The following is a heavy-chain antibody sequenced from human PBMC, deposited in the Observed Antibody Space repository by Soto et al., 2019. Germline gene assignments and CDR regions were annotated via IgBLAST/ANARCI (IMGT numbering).Heavy chain of an antibody. Sequence: PSETLSLTCAVYGGSFSGYYWSWIRQPPGKGLEWIGEINHSGSTNYNPSLKSRVTISVDTSKNQFSLKLSSVTAADTAVYYCARGLGYMDVWGKGTTVTVSS. V-gene: IGHV4-34*01. CDR1: GGSFSGYY. J-gene: IGHJ6*03. CDR3: ARGLGYMDV. CDR2: INHSGST.